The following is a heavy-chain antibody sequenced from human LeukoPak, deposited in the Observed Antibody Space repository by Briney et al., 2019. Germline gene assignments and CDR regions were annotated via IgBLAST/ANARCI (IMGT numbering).Heavy chain of an antibody. D-gene: IGHD6-13*01. CDR3: ARLYIGGYSRSTSYNWFDP. Sequence: SETLSLTCAVYGGSFSGYYWSWIRQPPGKGLEWIGEINHSGSTNYNPSITSRVTISVDTSKNQFSLNLTSVSPADTAVYFCARLYIGGYSRSTSYNWFDPWGQGTLVTVSS. V-gene: IGHV4-34*01. J-gene: IGHJ5*02. CDR2: INHSGST. CDR1: GGSFSGYY.